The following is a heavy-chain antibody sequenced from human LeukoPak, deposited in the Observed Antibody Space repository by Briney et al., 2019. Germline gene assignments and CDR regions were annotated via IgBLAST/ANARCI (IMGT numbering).Heavy chain of an antibody. CDR1: GGSISSSSYY. Sequence: SETLSLTCTVSGGSISSSSYYWGWIRQPPGKGLEWIGSIYYSGSTYYNPSLKSRVTISVDTSKNQFSLKLSSVTAADTAVYYCAREGAPGETRRVDAFDIWGQGTMVTVSS. D-gene: IGHD7-27*01. V-gene: IGHV4-39*02. CDR2: IYYSGST. J-gene: IGHJ3*02. CDR3: AREGAPGETRRVDAFDI.